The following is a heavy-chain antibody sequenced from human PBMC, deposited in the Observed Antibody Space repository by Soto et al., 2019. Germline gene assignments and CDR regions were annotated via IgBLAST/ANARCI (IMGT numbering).Heavy chain of an antibody. CDR3: ARDPGYCTSTSCYPEPLTENWFDP. CDR2: ISSSSSYI. Sequence: EVQLVESGGGLVKPGGSLRLSCAASGFTFSNYNMNWVRQAPGKGLEWVSSISSSSSYIYYADSVKGRFTISRDNARNSLYLQMNSLRAEDTAVYYCARDPGYCTSTSCYPEPLTENWFDPWGQGTLVTVSS. CDR1: GFTFSNYN. V-gene: IGHV3-21*01. D-gene: IGHD2-2*01. J-gene: IGHJ5*02.